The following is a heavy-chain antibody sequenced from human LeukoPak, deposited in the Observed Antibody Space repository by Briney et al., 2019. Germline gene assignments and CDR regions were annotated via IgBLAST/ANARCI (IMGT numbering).Heavy chain of an antibody. CDR2: ISYDGSNK. J-gene: IGHJ3*02. Sequence: PGGSLRLSCAASGFTFSSYAMHWVRQAPGKGLEWVAVISYDGSNKYYADSVKGRFTISRDNSKNTLYLQMNSLRAEDTAVYYCARVFTMVRVNDAFDIWGKGTMVTVSS. CDR3: ARVFTMVRVNDAFDI. V-gene: IGHV3-30-3*01. CDR1: GFTFSSYA. D-gene: IGHD3-10*01.